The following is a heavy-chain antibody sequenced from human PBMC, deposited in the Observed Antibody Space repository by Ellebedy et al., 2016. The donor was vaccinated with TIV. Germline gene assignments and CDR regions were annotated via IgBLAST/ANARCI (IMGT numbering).Heavy chain of an antibody. J-gene: IGHJ5*02. V-gene: IGHV3-66*01. CDR3: ARDPRGGGDYGDNWFDP. D-gene: IGHD4-17*01. Sequence: GGSLRLSCAASGFSVNSYFMSWVRQTPGKGLEWVSVIYNDGGTNYTDSVKGRFTISRDNSENKLYLQMNSLRAEDTAIYYCARDPRGGGDYGDNWFDPWGQGTLVTVSS. CDR2: IYNDGGT. CDR1: GFSVNSYF.